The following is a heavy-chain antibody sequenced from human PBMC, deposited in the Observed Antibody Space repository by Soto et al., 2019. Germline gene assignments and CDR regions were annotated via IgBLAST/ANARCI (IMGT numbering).Heavy chain of an antibody. V-gene: IGHV3-15*01. D-gene: IGHD7-27*01. CDR2: IKSKTGGGTI. CDR3: GTGDAFDM. J-gene: IGHJ3*02. CDR1: GFSFSNAW. Sequence: EVQLVESGGGLGKPGGSLRLSCAASGFSFSNAWMSWARQAPGKGLEWVGRIKSKTGGGTIDYAPPVKGRFTISRDDSKNTLSLQMNSLKTEDTAVYYCGTGDAFDMWGQGTMVTVSS.